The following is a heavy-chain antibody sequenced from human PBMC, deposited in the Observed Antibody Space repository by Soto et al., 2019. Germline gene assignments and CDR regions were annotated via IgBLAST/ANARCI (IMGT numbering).Heavy chain of an antibody. CDR3: VRGNIAYSCINTRPCGMDV. D-gene: IGHD6-13*01. V-gene: IGHV3-48*02. CDR1: GFTFTTYS. CDR2: ITSSSGTI. Sequence: EVQLVESGGGLVQPGGSLRLSCAASGFTFTTYSMSWFRQAPGKGLEWGSYITSSSGTIYYADSAKGRFTISRDNAKNSLYLQMNSLRDEDTAVYYCVRGNIAYSCINTRPCGMDVWGQGTTVTVSS. J-gene: IGHJ6*02.